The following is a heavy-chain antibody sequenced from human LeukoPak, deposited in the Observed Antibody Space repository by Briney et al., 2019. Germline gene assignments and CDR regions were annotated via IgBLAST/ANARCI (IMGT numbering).Heavy chain of an antibody. V-gene: IGHV4-34*01. CDR1: GGSFSGYY. J-gene: IGHJ4*02. CDR3: AGLYYYDRSGLPDNY. Sequence: SETLSLTCAVYGGSFSGYYWSWIRQPPGKGLEWIGEINQSGSTNYNPSLKSRVTITVDTSKNQFSLKLSSVTAADTAVYYCAGLYYYDRSGLPDNYWGQGTLVTVSS. D-gene: IGHD3-22*01. CDR2: INQSGST.